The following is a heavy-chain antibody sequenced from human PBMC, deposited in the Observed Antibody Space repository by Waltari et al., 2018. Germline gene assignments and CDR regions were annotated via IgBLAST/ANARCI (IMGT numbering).Heavy chain of an antibody. D-gene: IGHD3-10*02. CDR2: IRGYGTSI. J-gene: IGHJ6*02. CDR3: ARLMLSHPENGMDV. CDR1: GFAFSNYW. V-gene: IGHV3-74*01. Sequence: EVQLVESGGGFFQPGGSLRLSCEASGFAFSNYWIHWVRQAPGRGLELVSRIRGYGTSISNADSVGGRFSISRDNYNNTVYLQIHSLRAEDTAVFYCARLMLSHPENGMDVWGQGTSVTVS.